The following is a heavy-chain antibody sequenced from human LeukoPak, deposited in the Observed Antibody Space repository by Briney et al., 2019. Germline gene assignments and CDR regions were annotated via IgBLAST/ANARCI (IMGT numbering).Heavy chain of an antibody. D-gene: IGHD6-19*01. V-gene: IGHV3-33*01. CDR1: GFSFSSYG. J-gene: IGHJ4*02. CDR3: ARDIAVAGTFFDY. Sequence: PGGSLRLSCAASGFSFSSYGMHWVRQAPGKGLEWVAVIWYDGSNKYYADSVKGRFTISRDRSSMYLQMNSLRVEDTAVYYCARDIAVAGTFFDYWGQGTLVTVSS. CDR2: IWYDGSNK.